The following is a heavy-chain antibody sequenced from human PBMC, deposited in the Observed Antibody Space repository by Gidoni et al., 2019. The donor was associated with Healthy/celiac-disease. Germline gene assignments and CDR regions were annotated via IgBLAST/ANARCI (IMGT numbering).Heavy chain of an antibody. J-gene: IGHJ4*02. CDR3: ARTSPSSY. V-gene: IGHV3-30*03. CDR2: ISYDGSNK. CDR1: GCTFSSYG. Sequence: QVQLVESGGGVVQPGRSLTLSCAASGCTFSSYGMHWVRQAPGKGLEWVAVISYDGSNKYYADSVKGRFTISRDNSKNTLYLQMNSLRAEDTAVYYCARTSPSSYWGQGTLVTVSS.